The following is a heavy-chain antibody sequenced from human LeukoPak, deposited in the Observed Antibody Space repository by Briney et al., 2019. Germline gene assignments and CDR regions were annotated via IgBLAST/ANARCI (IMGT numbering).Heavy chain of an antibody. CDR3: ATDFYRGRQFDY. CDR2: FDAEDVET. D-gene: IGHD2/OR15-2a*01. CDR1: GNTFTDLS. V-gene: IGHV1-24*01. Sequence: GASVKVSCKVSGNTFTDLSMNWVRQAPGKGLEWMGGFDAEDVETIYAQKFQGRVTMTEDTSTATAYMDLSSLRPDDTAVYYCATDFYRGRQFDYWGQGTLVTVSS. J-gene: IGHJ4*02.